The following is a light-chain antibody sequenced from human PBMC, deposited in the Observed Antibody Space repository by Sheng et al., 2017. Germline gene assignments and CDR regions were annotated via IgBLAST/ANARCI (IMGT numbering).Light chain of an antibody. CDR2: GAS. CDR1: QRINTF. Sequence: DVHMTQSPSSLAASVGDRVTLTCRASQRINTFLNWYQQKPGKAPKLLISGASSLHSGVPTRFSGSGYGTEFTLTITSVQPEDSATYYCQQSFTSPYIFGRGTKLEIK. CDR3: QQSFTSPYI. V-gene: IGKV1-39*01. J-gene: IGKJ2*01.